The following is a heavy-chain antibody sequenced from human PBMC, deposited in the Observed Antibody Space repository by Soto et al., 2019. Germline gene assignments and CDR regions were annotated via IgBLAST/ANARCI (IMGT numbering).Heavy chain of an antibody. Sequence: EVQLLESGGALAQPGGSLRLSCAASGSTFSAFCMNWVRQAPGKGLEWVSAISRSGDITYYADSVKGQFTISRDNSKNSLYLEMNSLTGDATAVYYCANGGFWLHYGMDVWGQGTTVIVSS. J-gene: IGHJ6*02. V-gene: IGHV3-23*01. D-gene: IGHD2-15*01. CDR2: ISRSGDIT. CDR3: ANGGFWLHYGMDV. CDR1: GSTFSAFC.